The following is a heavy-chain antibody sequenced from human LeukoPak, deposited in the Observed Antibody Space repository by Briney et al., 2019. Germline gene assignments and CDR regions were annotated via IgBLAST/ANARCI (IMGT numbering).Heavy chain of an antibody. CDR2: ISSGGST. J-gene: IGHJ4*02. Sequence: GGSLRLSCAAAGFTFNNYAMSWVRQAPGKGLKWVSGISSGGSTYYADSVKGRFTISRDNSKNTLFLQMNSLRAEDTAVYYCAKDTYSSSPYYFDYWGQGTLVTVSS. V-gene: IGHV3-23*01. CDR1: GFTFNNYA. CDR3: AKDTYSSSPYYFDY. D-gene: IGHD6-6*01.